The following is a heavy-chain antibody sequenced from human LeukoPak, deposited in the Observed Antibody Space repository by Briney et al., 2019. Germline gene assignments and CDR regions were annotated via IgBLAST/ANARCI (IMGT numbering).Heavy chain of an antibody. CDR2: LFYGGGT. D-gene: IGHD4-11*01. Sequence: NASEALPLTCTVSGGSISSHYWSWIRQAPGKGLEWIGYLFYGGGTTYNSSLKSRVTISVDSSKDQYSLKVRSVTAADTAVYYCARGATTAAFSWFDPWGQGTLVTVSS. J-gene: IGHJ5*02. CDR1: GGSISSHY. CDR3: ARGATTAAFSWFDP. V-gene: IGHV4-59*11.